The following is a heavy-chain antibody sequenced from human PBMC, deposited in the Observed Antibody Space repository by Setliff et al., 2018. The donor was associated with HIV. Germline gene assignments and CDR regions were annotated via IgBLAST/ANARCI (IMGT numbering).Heavy chain of an antibody. Sequence: GESLKISCNGSGYYFTTFWIAWVRQMPGKGLEWMGFIYPGDSHTKYSPSFQGQVTISADKSISTAYLQWSSLKASDTAMYYCARHGGYNPLDYWGQGTLVTVSS. CDR1: GYYFTTFW. D-gene: IGHD5-12*01. J-gene: IGHJ4*02. CDR2: IYPGDSHT. CDR3: ARHGGYNPLDY. V-gene: IGHV5-51*01.